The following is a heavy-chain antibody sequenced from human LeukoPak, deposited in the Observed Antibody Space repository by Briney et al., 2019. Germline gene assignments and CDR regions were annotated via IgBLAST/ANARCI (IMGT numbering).Heavy chain of an antibody. CDR1: GYTFTSYG. V-gene: IGHV1-18*01. J-gene: IGHJ6*03. D-gene: IGHD2-2*01. CDR3: AREYCSSTSCYFYYYYYMDV. CDR2: ISAYNGNT. Sequence: ASMKVSCKASGYTFTSYGISWVRQAPGQGLEWMGWISAYNGNTNYAQKLQGRVTMTTDTSTSTAYMELRSLRSDDTAVYYCAREYCSSTSCYFYYYYYMDVWGKGTTVTVSS.